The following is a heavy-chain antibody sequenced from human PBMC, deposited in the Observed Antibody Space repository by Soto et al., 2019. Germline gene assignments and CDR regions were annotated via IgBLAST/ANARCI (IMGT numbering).Heavy chain of an antibody. Sequence: LRLSCAASGFTFDDYTMHWVRQVAGKGLEWVSLITWDSGTTFYADSVKGRFTISRDNSKNSLVLQMNSLRTEDTALYYCVKEKSRIFDYWGQGTLVTVSS. D-gene: IGHD3-10*01. CDR2: ITWDSGTT. CDR3: VKEKSRIFDY. CDR1: GFTFDDYT. V-gene: IGHV3-43*01. J-gene: IGHJ4*02.